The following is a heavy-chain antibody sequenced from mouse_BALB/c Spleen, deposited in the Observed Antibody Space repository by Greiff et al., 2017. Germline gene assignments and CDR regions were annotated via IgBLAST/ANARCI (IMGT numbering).Heavy chain of an antibody. D-gene: IGHD1-1*01. CDR2: ISSGGSYT. CDR3: AREGLLLRLAY. Sequence: EVHLVESGGGLVKPGGSLKLSCAASGFTFSSYAMSWVRQSPEKRLEWVAEISSGGSYTYYPDTVTGRFTISRDNAKNTLYLEMSSLRSEDTAMYYCAREGLLLRLAYWGQGTLVTVSA. J-gene: IGHJ3*01. V-gene: IGHV5-9-4*01. CDR1: GFTFSSYA.